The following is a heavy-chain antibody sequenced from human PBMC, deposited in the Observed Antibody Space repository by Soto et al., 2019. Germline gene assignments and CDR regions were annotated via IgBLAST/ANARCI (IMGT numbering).Heavy chain of an antibody. CDR1: GYTFISYY. Sequence: QVQLVQSGAEVKKPGASVKVSCRASGYTFISYYIHWVRQAPGQGLEWMGLINPSDAYTDYAQKFQGRVTITADESTSTAYMELSSLRSEDTAVYYCADTYYYDRGWFDPWGQGTLVTVSS. CDR3: ADTYYYDRGWFDP. J-gene: IGHJ5*02. D-gene: IGHD3-22*01. CDR2: INPSDAYT. V-gene: IGHV1-46*01.